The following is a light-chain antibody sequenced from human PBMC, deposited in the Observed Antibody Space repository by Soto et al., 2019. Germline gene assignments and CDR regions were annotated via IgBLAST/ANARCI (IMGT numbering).Light chain of an antibody. V-gene: IGKV3-15*01. J-gene: IGKJ4*01. CDR3: QHYYSRPPLT. Sequence: EIVMTQSPATLSLSPGERATLSCRASQSISSNLAWYQQKPGQAPRLLIYGASTRAPDIPARFSGSGSGTEFTRTISSLQSADFAVYYCQHYYSRPPLTFGGGTKVEIK. CDR2: GAS. CDR1: QSISSN.